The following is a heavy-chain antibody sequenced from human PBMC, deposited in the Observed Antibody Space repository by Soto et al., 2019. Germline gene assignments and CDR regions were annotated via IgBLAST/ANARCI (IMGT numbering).Heavy chain of an antibody. CDR3: ARRHSGGFLRFFDS. CDR1: GGSLSTNP. V-gene: IGHV1-69*06. CDR2: TGSGTGPG. Sequence: QVQLVQSGTEVKKPGSSVKVSCKASGGSLSTNPISWVRQAPGQGLEWMGGTGSGTGPGNHAQKFQGSLTVTADKSTSTVYMELTTLSSEDTAVCYCARRHSGGFLRFFDSWGQGTLVTVSS. J-gene: IGHJ4*02. D-gene: IGHD2-15*01.